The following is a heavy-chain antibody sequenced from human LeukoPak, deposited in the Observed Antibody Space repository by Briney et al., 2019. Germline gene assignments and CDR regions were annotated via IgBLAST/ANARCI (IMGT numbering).Heavy chain of an antibody. CDR1: GFTFSSYS. Sequence: GGSLRLSCAASGFTFSSYSMNWVRQAPGKGLEWVSSISSSSSYIYYADSVKGRFTISRDNAKNSLYLQMSSLRAEDTAVYYCARGVQLWYDYWGQGTLVTVSS. CDR2: ISSSSSYI. D-gene: IGHD5-18*01. J-gene: IGHJ4*02. V-gene: IGHV3-21*01. CDR3: ARGVQLWYDY.